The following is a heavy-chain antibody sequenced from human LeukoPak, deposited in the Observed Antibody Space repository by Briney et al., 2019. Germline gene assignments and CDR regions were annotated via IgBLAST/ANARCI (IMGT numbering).Heavy chain of an antibody. D-gene: IGHD3-22*01. CDR2: ISGSGGST. V-gene: IGHV3-23*01. CDR3: AKPPSSGIQRLYYFDC. Sequence: WGSLRLSCAASGFTFSSYAMSWVRQAPGKGLEWVSAISGSGGSTYYADSVTGRFTISRDNSKNTLYLEMNSLRADDTAVYYCAKPPSSGIQRLYYFDCWGQGTLVTVSS. J-gene: IGHJ4*02. CDR1: GFTFSSYA.